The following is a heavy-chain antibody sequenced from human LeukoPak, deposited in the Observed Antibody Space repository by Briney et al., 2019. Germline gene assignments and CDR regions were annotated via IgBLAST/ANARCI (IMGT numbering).Heavy chain of an antibody. D-gene: IGHD1-14*01. CDR1: GFTFTDYY. J-gene: IGHJ4*02. Sequence: ASVKVSGKASGFTFTDYYMHWVRLAPGQGLEWIGYINPHSGVTSFPQKFRGRVTLTTDTSISAAYMELSSLISDDTAMYYCVREGITKAFDLWGQGALVTVSS. CDR2: INPHSGVT. CDR3: VREGITKAFDL. V-gene: IGHV1-2*02.